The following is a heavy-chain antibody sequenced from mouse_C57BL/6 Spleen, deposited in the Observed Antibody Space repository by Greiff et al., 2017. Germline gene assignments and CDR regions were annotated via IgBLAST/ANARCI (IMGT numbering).Heavy chain of an antibody. CDR1: GYTFTDYY. Sequence: EVQLQQSGPELVKPGASVKISCKASGYTFTDYYMNWVKQSHGKSLEWIGDINTNNGGTSYNQKFKGKATLTVDKSSSTAYMELRSLTSEDSAVYYCARSFYGNYYAMDYWGQGTSVTVSS. V-gene: IGHV1-26*01. D-gene: IGHD2-1*01. J-gene: IGHJ4*01. CDR3: ARSFYGNYYAMDY. CDR2: INTNNGGT.